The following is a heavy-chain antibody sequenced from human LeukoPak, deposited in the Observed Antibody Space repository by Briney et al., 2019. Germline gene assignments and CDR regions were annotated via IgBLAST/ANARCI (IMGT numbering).Heavy chain of an antibody. CDR1: GGSFRGYY. V-gene: IGHV4-34*01. Sequence: SETLSLTCAVYGGSFRGYYWSWIRQPPGKGLEWIGEINHSGSTNYNPSLKSRVTISVDTSKNQFSLKLSSVTAADTAVYYCARVRVTYYDILTGYHDYWGQGTLVTVSS. D-gene: IGHD3-9*01. CDR2: INHSGST. CDR3: ARVRVTYYDILTGYHDY. J-gene: IGHJ4*02.